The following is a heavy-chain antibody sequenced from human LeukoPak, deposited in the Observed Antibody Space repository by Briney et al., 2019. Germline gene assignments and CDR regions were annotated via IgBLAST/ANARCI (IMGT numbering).Heavy chain of an antibody. J-gene: IGHJ3*01. CDR1: GFTFSSCA. CDR2: ISYDGSNK. Sequence: GRSLRLSCAASGFTFSSCAMHWVRQAPGKGLEWVAVISYDGSNKYYGDSVKGRFTISRDDSKNTLYLQMNSLRAEDTAVYYCARTQPGKGAFDLWGQGTMVTVSS. CDR3: ARTQPGKGAFDL. V-gene: IGHV3-30*04. D-gene: IGHD7-27*01.